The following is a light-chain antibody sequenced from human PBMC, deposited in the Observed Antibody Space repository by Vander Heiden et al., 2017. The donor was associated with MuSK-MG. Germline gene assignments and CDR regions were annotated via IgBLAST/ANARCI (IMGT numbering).Light chain of an antibody. V-gene: IGKV3-11*01. CDR3: HQRADWPPLT. Sequence: DTVLTQSPATLSLSTGETATLSCRASQNVGTFFSWYQQKPGQTPTLLIFDASKRAAGTPARFRGSGTGTDFTLTISGLEAEDFAVYYCHQRADWPPLTFGGGTRV. CDR2: DAS. CDR1: QNVGTF. J-gene: IGKJ4*01.